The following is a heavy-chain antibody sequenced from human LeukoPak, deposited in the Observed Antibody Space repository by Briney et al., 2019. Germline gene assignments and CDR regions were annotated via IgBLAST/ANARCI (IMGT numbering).Heavy chain of an antibody. CDR1: GVSISSYY. CDR3: ARDQYYYDSSGYYSFDY. Sequence: PSETLFLTCTVPGVSISSYYWSWIRQPAGKGLEWIGRIHTSGSTNYNPSLKSRVTMSVDTSKNQFSLKLSSVAAADTAVYYCARDQYYYDSSGYYSFDYWGQGTLVTVSS. D-gene: IGHD3-22*01. CDR2: IHTSGST. V-gene: IGHV4-4*07. J-gene: IGHJ4*02.